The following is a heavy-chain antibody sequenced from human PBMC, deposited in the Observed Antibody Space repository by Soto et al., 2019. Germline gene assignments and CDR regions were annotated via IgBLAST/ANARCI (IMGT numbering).Heavy chain of an antibody. D-gene: IGHD3-3*01. J-gene: IGHJ5*02. CDR3: ARAGTTIFGVVINGFDP. V-gene: IGHV4-38-2*01. CDR2: IYHSGST. Sequence: PSETLSLTCAVSGYSISSGYYWGWIRQPPGMGLEWIGSIYHSGSTYYNPSLKSRVTISVDTSKNQFSLKLSSVTAADTAVYYCARAGTTIFGVVINGFDPWGQGTLVTVSS. CDR1: GYSISSGYY.